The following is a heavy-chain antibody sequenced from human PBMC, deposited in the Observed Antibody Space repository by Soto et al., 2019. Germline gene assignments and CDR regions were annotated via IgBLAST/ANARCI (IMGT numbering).Heavy chain of an antibody. D-gene: IGHD1-26*01. CDR3: TTVSPLWELGNDGFDI. V-gene: IGHV3-15*01. CDR1: GLTFSNAW. CDR2: IKSKTDGGTQ. J-gene: IGHJ3*02. Sequence: AGSLRLSCPVSGLTFSNAWTSWVRQAQEKGMEWVDRIKSKTDGGTQDYAAPEKRRFTISRDDSKNTLYLQMNSLKTEDKVVYYCTTVSPLWELGNDGFDIWGQGTMVTVSS.